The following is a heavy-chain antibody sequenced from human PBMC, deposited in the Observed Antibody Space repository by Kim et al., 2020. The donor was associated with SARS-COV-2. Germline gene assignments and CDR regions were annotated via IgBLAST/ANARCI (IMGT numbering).Heavy chain of an antibody. J-gene: IGHJ5*02. CDR2: INHSGST. CDR3: ARGPPISCDDRGCWFDP. CDR1: GGSFSGYY. Sequence: SETLSLTCAVYGGSFSGYYWSWIRQPPGKGLEWIGEINHSGSTNYNPSLKSRVTISVDTSKNQFSLKLSSVTAADTAVYYCARGPPISCDDRGCWFDPWG. V-gene: IGHV4-34*01. D-gene: IGHD2-2*01.